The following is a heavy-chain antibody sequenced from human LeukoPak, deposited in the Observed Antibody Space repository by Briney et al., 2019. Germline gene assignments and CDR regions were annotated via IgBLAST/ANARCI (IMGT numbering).Heavy chain of an antibody. Sequence: GGSLRLSCAASGFTFSSYSMSWVRQAPGEGLEWISSISSSSSYIYYADSVKGRFTISRDNAKNSLYLQMNSLRAEDTAVYYCARRFSDYYYYYGMDVWGQGTTVTVSS. V-gene: IGHV3-21*01. CDR2: ISSSSSYI. J-gene: IGHJ6*02. CDR3: ARRFSDYYYYYGMDV. CDR1: GFTFSSYS. D-gene: IGHD3-3*01.